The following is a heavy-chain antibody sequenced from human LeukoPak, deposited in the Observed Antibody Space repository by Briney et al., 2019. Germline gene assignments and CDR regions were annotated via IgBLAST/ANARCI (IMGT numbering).Heavy chain of an antibody. J-gene: IGHJ5*02. V-gene: IGHV3-23*01. CDR1: GFTFSSYA. D-gene: IGHD3-10*01. Sequence: GGSLRLSCAASGFTFSSYAMIWVRQAPGKGLEWVSAISGSGGSTYYADSVKGRFTISRDNAKNSLYLQMNSLRAKDTAVYYCAKNYYGSGSYYNQRFSWFDPWGQGTLVTVSS. CDR2: ISGSGGST. CDR3: AKNYYGSGSYYNQRFSWFDP.